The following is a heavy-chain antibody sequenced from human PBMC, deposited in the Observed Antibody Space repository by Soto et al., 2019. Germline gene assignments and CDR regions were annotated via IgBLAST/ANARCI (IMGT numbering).Heavy chain of an antibody. CDR2: IYYGGTT. D-gene: IGHD2-15*01. CDR1: GGSFSGYY. J-gene: IGHJ4*02. CDR3: ARGWYYFDF. V-gene: IGHV4-34*01. Sequence: SETLSLTCAVYGGSFSGYYWSWIRQSPGKGLEWIGSIYYGGTTYYNPSLRSRLAISIDTSKNQFSLRLTSVTAADTALYFFARGWYYFDFWCRGTLVTVSS.